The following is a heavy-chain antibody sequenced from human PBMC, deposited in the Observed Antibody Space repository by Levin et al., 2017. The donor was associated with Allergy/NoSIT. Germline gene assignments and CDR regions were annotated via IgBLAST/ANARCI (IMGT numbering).Heavy chain of an antibody. J-gene: IGHJ3*02. CDR1: GYTFTSYS. CDR2: INPNGGRT. D-gene: IGHD2-15*01. CDR3: ARATEAVCVGGNCFSESAFDI. V-gene: IGHV1-46*01. Sequence: ASVKVSCKASGYTFTSYSIHWVRQAPGQGLEWMGTINPNGGRTNYAQRFQDRVTITRDTSTSTVFMELNSLRSEDTAVYYCARATEAVCVGGNCFSESAFDIWGQGTMVTVSS.